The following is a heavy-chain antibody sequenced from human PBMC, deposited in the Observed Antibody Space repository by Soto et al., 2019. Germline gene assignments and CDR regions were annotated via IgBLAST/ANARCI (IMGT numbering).Heavy chain of an antibody. D-gene: IGHD3-22*01. V-gene: IGHV4-34*01. CDR2: ISHSGST. CDR1: SGSFSGYY. J-gene: IGHJ4*02. CDR3: ARGYESSGRYLALLDY. Sequence: QVQLQPWGAGLLKPSETLSLRCVVNSGSFSGYYWTWIRQTPAQGLEWIGEISHSGSTNYHPSLMTRVTMSADTFKKLASLRLSSVTAADTALCFCARGYESSGRYLALLDYWGQGTLVTVPS.